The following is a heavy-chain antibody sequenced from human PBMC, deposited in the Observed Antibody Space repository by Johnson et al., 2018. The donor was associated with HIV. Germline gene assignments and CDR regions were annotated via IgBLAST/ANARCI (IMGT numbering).Heavy chain of an antibody. J-gene: IGHJ3*01. CDR2: IGTAGDT. V-gene: IGHV3-13*01. D-gene: IGHD6-6*01. Sequence: VQLVESGGGLVQPGRSLRLSCAASGFTFSSYDMHWVRQGTGKGLEWVSAIGTAGDTYYSGSVKGRFTISSDNSKHAVYLQMSRLRAEDTALYYCARGSSGSFDLWGRGTMVTVSS. CDR3: ARGSSGSFDL. CDR1: GFTFSSYD.